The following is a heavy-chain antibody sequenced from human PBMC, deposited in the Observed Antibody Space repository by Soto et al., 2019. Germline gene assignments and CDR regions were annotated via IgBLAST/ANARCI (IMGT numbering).Heavy chain of an antibody. J-gene: IGHJ6*02. CDR2: INHSGST. D-gene: IGHD3-10*01. Sequence: PSETLSLTCAVYGGPFSGYYWSWIRQPPGKGLEWIGEINHSGSTNYNPSLKSRVTISVDTSKNQFSLKLSSVTAADTAVYYCARGHFTMVRGVIMDDYYYYGMDVWGQGTTVTVSS. V-gene: IGHV4-34*01. CDR1: GGPFSGYY. CDR3: ARGHFTMVRGVIMDDYYYYGMDV.